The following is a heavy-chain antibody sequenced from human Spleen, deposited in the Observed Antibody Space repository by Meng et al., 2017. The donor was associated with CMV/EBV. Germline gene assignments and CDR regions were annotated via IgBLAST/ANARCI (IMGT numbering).Heavy chain of an antibody. Sequence: GESLKISCAASGFTFSRFWMAWVRQPPGKGPEWVADINPDGSEKHCVDSVRGRFTISRDNAKNSLYLQMNSLRGEDTAMYYCARGLTIHGVFRPPASFHWGQGTLVTVSS. CDR2: INPDGSEK. V-gene: IGHV3-7*01. J-gene: IGHJ4*02. CDR3: ARGLTIHGVFRPPASFH. CDR1: GFTFSRFW. D-gene: IGHD3-3*01.